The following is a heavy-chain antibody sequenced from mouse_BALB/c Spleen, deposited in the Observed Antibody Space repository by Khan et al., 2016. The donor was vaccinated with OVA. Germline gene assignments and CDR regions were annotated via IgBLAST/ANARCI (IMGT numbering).Heavy chain of an antibody. V-gene: IGHV2-9*02. J-gene: IGHJ1*01. D-gene: IGHD2-1*01. Sequence: QVQLKESGPGLVAPSQSLSITCTVSGFSLTSYGVHWVRQPPGKGLEWLGVIWTGGSTNYNSALMSRLSISKDNCKSQVFLKMNSLQTDDTAMYYCARYYGNYGWYFDVWGAGTTVTVSS. CDR1: GFSLTSYG. CDR2: IWTGGST. CDR3: ARYYGNYGWYFDV.